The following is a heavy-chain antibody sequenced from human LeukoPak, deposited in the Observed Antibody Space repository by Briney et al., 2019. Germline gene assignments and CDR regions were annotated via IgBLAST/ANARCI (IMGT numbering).Heavy chain of an antibody. Sequence: ASVKVSCKASGYTFTSYAMNWVRQAPGQGLEWMGWISAYNGNTNYAQKLQGRVTMTTDTSTSTAYMELRSLRSDDTAVYYCARAILGDFWSGYYTKVFDYWGQGTLVTVSS. CDR2: ISAYNGNT. J-gene: IGHJ4*02. CDR1: GYTFTSYA. CDR3: ARAILGDFWSGYYTKVFDY. V-gene: IGHV1-18*01. D-gene: IGHD3-3*01.